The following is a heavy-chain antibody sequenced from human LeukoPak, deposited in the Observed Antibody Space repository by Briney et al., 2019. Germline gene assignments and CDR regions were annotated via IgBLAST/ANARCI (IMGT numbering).Heavy chain of an antibody. Sequence: GASVTVSCKASGYTFTGYYMHWVRQAPGQGLEWMGWINPNSGGTNYAQKFQGRVTMTRDTSISTAYMELSRLRSDDTAVYYCARARGNYGSGKYYYMDVWGKGTTVTISS. CDR3: ARARGNYGSGKYYYMDV. J-gene: IGHJ6*03. V-gene: IGHV1-2*02. CDR1: GYTFTGYY. D-gene: IGHD3-10*01. CDR2: INPNSGGT.